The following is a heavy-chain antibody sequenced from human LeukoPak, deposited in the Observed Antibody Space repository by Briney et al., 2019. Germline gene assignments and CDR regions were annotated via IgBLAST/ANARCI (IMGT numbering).Heavy chain of an antibody. CDR1: GFTFSSYS. CDR3: ARDPNSSGLDV. J-gene: IGHJ6*02. D-gene: IGHD6-19*01. V-gene: IGHV3-21*01. CDR2: ISSSSSYI. Sequence: EGSLRLSCAASGFTFSSYSMNWVRQAPGKGLEWVSSISSSSSYIYYADSVKGRFTISRDNAKNSLYLQMNSLRAEDTAVYYCARDPNSSGLDVWGQGTTVTVSS.